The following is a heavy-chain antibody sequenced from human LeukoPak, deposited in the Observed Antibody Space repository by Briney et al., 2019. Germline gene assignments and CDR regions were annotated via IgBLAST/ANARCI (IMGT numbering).Heavy chain of an antibody. CDR1: GGSFSGYY. Sequence: SGTLSLTCAVYGGSFSGYYWSWIRQPPGKGLEWIGEINHSGSTNYNPSLKSRVTISLDRSNNQFSLKLTSVTAADTAVYYCARATGYSGSGVFDYWGQGTLVTVSS. J-gene: IGHJ4*02. D-gene: IGHD3-10*01. CDR3: ARATGYSGSGVFDY. V-gene: IGHV4-34*01. CDR2: INHSGST.